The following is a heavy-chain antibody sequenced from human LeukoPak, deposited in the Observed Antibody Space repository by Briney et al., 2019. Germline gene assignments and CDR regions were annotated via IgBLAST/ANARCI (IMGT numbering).Heavy chain of an antibody. CDR1: GFTSSNYW. J-gene: IGHJ4*02. D-gene: IGHD2-8*02. CDR2: IKEDGSEK. V-gene: IGHV3-7*01. CDR3: ARVASGDYVDY. Sequence: GGSLRLSCAASGFTSSNYWMSWVRQAPGKGLEWVANIKEDGSEKYHVDSVKGRFTISRDNAKNSLYLQMNSLTVEDTAAYHCARVASGDYVDYWGQGTLVTVSS.